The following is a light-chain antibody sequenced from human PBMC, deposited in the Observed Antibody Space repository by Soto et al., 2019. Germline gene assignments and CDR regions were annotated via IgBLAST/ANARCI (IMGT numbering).Light chain of an antibody. Sequence: IVMTQSPASLSASVGDRVTITCRASQTIATYLNWFQHKSGRAPKLLIYTSSSVNSGVSSRFRGSGSGTDITLTINDVQPEDSATYYCQQSYSSLVTFGAGTKVEIK. CDR3: QQSYSSLVT. J-gene: IGKJ4*01. CDR2: TSS. V-gene: IGKV1-39*01. CDR1: QTIATY.